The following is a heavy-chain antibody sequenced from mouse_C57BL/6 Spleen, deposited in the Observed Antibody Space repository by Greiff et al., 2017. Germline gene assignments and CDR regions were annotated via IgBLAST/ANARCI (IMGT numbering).Heavy chain of an antibody. CDR1: GYSFTGYY. D-gene: IGHD2-4*01. Sequence: VQLKQSGPELVKPGASVKISCKASGYSFTGYYMNWVKQSPEKSLEWIGEINPSTGGTTYNQKFKAKATLTVDKSSSTAYMQLKSLTSEDSAVYYCARRYDYDGGAWFAYWGQGTLVTVSA. V-gene: IGHV1-42*01. CDR3: ARRYDYDGGAWFAY. J-gene: IGHJ3*01. CDR2: INPSTGGT.